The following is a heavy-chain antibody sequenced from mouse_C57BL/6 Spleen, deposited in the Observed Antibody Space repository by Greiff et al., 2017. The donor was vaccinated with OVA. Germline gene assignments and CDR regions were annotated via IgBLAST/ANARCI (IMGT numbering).Heavy chain of an antibody. CDR2: IYPGDGDT. CDR1: GYAFSSSW. CDR3: ARDYSNYFDY. J-gene: IGHJ2*01. D-gene: IGHD2-5*01. Sequence: LVESGPELVKPGASVKISCKASGYAFSSSWMNWVKQRPGKGLEWIGRIYPGDGDTNYNGKFKGKATLTADKSSSTAYMQLSSLTSEDSAVYFCARDYSNYFDYWGQGTTLTVSS. V-gene: IGHV1-82*01.